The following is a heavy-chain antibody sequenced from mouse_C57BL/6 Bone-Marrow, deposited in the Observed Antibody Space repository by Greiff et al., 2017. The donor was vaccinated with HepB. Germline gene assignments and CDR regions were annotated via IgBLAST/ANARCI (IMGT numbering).Heavy chain of an antibody. D-gene: IGHD2-2*01. CDR1: GFSLTSYG. CDR2: IWRGGST. V-gene: IGHV2-5*01. CDR3: AKDGGYDGTEFAY. Sequence: VQVVESGPGLVQPSQSLSITCTVSGFSLTSYGVHWVRQSPGKGLEWLGVIWRGGSTDYNAAFMSRLSITKDNSKSQVFFKMNSLQADDTAIYYCAKDGGYDGTEFAYWGQGTLVTVSA. J-gene: IGHJ3*01.